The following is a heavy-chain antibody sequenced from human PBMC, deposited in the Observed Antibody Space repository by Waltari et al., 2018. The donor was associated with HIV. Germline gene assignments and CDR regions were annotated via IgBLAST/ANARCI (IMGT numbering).Heavy chain of an antibody. J-gene: IGHJ1*01. V-gene: IGHV1-24*01. CDR2: FDPKNGKP. Sequence: QVHLIQSAFDMKRPGASVTIACKVSGYTLRDFSMQWVRQGPGHRLEWMGGFDPKNGKPVYSQRFWGRVSLAEDTSEDTAYLELNRLTSDDTAVYYCVTLYKQSPLYSNFWGQGTLVTVSP. CDR1: GYTLRDFS. D-gene: IGHD2-15*01. CDR3: VTLYKQSPLYSNF.